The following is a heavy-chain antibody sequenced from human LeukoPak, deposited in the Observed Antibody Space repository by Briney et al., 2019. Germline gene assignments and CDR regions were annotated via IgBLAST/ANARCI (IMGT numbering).Heavy chain of an antibody. CDR3: ARGPPANTYYYGLGAQGDY. CDR2: INPNSGGT. Sequence: ASVKVSCKASGYTFTDYYMHCVRQAPGQGLEWMGWINPNSGGTNYAQKFQGRVTMTRDTSISTAYMELSRLRSDDTAVYYCARGPPANTYYYGLGAQGDYGGQGTLVTVSS. D-gene: IGHD3-10*01. J-gene: IGHJ4*02. V-gene: IGHV1-2*02. CDR1: GYTFTDYY.